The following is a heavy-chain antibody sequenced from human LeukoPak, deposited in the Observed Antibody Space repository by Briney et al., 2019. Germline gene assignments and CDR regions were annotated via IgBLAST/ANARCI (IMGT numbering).Heavy chain of an antibody. D-gene: IGHD1-26*01. Sequence: PSETLSLTCTVSGASISSSSYYWGWIRQPPGKGLEWIGSIYYSGSTYYNPSLKSRVTISVHTSNNQSSLKLTSVTAADTAVYYCARGGSYQLDYWGQGTLVTVSS. V-gene: IGHV4-39*07. J-gene: IGHJ4*02. CDR1: GASISSSSYY. CDR2: IYYSGST. CDR3: ARGGSYQLDY.